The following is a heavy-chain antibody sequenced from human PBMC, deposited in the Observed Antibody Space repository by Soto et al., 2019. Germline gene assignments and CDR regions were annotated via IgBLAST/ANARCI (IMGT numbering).Heavy chain of an antibody. Sequence: PSETLSLTCTVSGGSISRGAYYWSWIRQPPGKGLEWIGYIYHSGSTYYNPSLKSRVTISVDRSKNQFSLKLSSVTAADTAVYYCARGGDPNHYYYYGMDVWGQGTTGTVSS. J-gene: IGHJ6*02. CDR1: GGSISRGAYY. V-gene: IGHV4-30-2*01. CDR2: IYHSGST. D-gene: IGHD2-21*02. CDR3: ARGGDPNHYYYYGMDV.